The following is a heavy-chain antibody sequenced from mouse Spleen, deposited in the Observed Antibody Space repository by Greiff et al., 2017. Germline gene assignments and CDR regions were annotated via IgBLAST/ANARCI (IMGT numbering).Heavy chain of an antibody. Sequence: DVQLQESGPGLVKPSQSLSLTCTVTGYSITSDYAWNWIRQFPVNKLEWMGYISYSGSTSYNPSLKSRISITRDTSKNQFFLQLNSVTTEDTATYYCEREDDYDGAWFAYWGQGTLVTVSA. CDR2: ISYSGST. D-gene: IGHD2-4*01. V-gene: IGHV3-2*02. CDR3: EREDDYDGAWFAY. J-gene: IGHJ3*01. CDR1: GYSITSDYA.